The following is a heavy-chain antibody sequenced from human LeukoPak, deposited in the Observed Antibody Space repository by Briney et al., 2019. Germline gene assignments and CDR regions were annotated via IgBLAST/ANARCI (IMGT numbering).Heavy chain of an antibody. V-gene: IGHV4-4*02. CDR1: GGSISSSNW. CDR2: IYHSGST. D-gene: IGHD3-16*02. J-gene: IGHJ4*02. CDR3: ARLFGGVIALDY. Sequence: PSGTLSLTCAVSGGSISSSNWWSGVRQPPGKGLEWIGEIYHSGSTNYNPSLKSRVTISVDKPKNQFSLKLSSVTAADTAVYYCARLFGGVIALDYWGQGTLVTVSS.